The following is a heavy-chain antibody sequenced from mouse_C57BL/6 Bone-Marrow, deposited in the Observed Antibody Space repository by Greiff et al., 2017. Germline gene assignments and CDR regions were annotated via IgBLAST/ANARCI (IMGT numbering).Heavy chain of an antibody. V-gene: IGHV2-5*01. CDR3: AERDRCGYFDV. J-gene: IGHJ1*03. Sequence: QVQLQQSGAGLVQPSQCLSISCTASGFSFTSYGVHWVRQSPGKGLEWLGGIWSGGSTDYNAAFMSRLSIIKDNTKSQGFFQMNSLQDDDTAVYYCAERDRCGYFDVGGTGTTVTVSS. CDR2: IWSGGST. CDR1: GFSFTSYG. D-gene: IGHD3-3*01.